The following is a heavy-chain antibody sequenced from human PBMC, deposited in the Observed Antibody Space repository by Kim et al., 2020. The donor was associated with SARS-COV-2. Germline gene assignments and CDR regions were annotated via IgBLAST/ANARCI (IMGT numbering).Heavy chain of an antibody. D-gene: IGHD6-6*01. V-gene: IGHV1-46*01. CDR3: ARDLIAARPPYDAFDI. CDR1: GYTFTSYY. J-gene: IGHJ3*02. Sequence: ASVKVSCKASGYTFTSYYMHWVRQAPGQGLEWMGIINPSGGSTSYAQKFQGRVTMTRDTSTSTVYMELSSLRSEDTAVYYCARDLIAARPPYDAFDIWGQGTMVTVSS. CDR2: INPSGGST.